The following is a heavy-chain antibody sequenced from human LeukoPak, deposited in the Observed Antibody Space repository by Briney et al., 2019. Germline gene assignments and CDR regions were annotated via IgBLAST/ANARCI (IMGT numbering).Heavy chain of an antibody. J-gene: IGHJ4*02. CDR1: GDSLSSHY. V-gene: IGHV4-59*08. CDR3: ARNVGWYSHDS. CDR2: IYGSGST. Sequence: PSETLSLTCTVSGDSLSSHYWSRIRQPPGKGLEWIGYIYGSGSTHYDPSLRSRVTISEDTSKNQFSLKLTSVTAADTAVYYYARNVGWYSHDSWGQGTLVTVSS. D-gene: IGHD6-19*01.